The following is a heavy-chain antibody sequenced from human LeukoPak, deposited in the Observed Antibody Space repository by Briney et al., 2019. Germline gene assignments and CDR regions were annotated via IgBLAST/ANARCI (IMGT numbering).Heavy chain of an antibody. J-gene: IGHJ4*02. V-gene: IGHV3-23*01. D-gene: IGHD1-26*01. CDR2: IRDNGGST. CDR3: AKDLKSGSWHWEGFDY. CDR1: GFSFSNYV. Sequence: GGSLRLSCAASGFSFSNYVMSWVRQAPGKGLEWVSTIRDNGGSTYYADSVRGRFTISRDNSKNTLYLQMNRLRAEDTAVYYCAKDLKSGSWHWEGFDYWGKGTLVTVSS.